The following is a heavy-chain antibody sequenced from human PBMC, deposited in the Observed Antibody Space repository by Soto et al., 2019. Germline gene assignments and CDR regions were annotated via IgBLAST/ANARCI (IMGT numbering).Heavy chain of an antibody. CDR3: VRSGTSSGRFSDY. CDR2: IYPSDSDI. Sequence: GESLKISCKGSGYTFTSYWIGWVRQMPGEGLEWMGVIYPSDSDIRYSPSFQGKVTISADKSITTAYLQWSSLKAADTAMYYCVRSGTSSGRFSDYWGQGTLVTVS. V-gene: IGHV5-51*01. CDR1: GYTFTSYW. J-gene: IGHJ4*02. D-gene: IGHD2-15*01.